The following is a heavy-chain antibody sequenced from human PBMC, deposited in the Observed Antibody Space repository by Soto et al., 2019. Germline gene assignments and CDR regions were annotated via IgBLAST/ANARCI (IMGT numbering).Heavy chain of an antibody. CDR2: ISSSSSYI. D-gene: IGHD6-19*01. V-gene: IGHV3-21*01. Sequence: PGGSLRLSCAASGFTFSSYSMNWVRQAPGKGLEWVSSISSSSSYIYYADSVKGRFTISRDNAKNSLYLQMNSLRAEDTAVYYCARDRTYSSGWYPLPQLNYYYGMDLWGQGTTVTVSS. J-gene: IGHJ6*02. CDR3: ARDRTYSSGWYPLPQLNYYYGMDL. CDR1: GFTFSSYS.